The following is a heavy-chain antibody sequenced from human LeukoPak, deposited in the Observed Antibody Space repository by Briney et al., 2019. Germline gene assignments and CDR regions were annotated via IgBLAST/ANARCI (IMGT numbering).Heavy chain of an antibody. D-gene: IGHD5-24*01. CDR3: ARRRLAFDL. J-gene: IGHJ3*01. CDR2: IYPGDSDT. V-gene: IGHV5-51*01. CDR1: ESNFTNYW. Sequence: GESLNTSCKGSESNFTNYWIGWVRQMPGKGPAWLGIIYPGDSDTRYSPSFQGHVTISADKFISTAYLHWSSRRSSDTAMYYCARRRLAFDLWGQGTKVTVSS.